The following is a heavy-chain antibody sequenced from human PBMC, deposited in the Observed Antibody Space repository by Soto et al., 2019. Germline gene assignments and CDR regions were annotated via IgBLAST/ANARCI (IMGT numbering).Heavy chain of an antibody. CDR1: GFTFSSND. D-gene: IGHD6-19*01. J-gene: IGHJ6*02. CDR2: ISSSSSPI. V-gene: IGHV3-48*01. CDR3: ARDHSQWLGEIYGMDV. Sequence: PGGSLRLSCAAAGFTFSSNDMNWVRQAPGKGLEWVSYISSSSSPIYYADSVRGRFTISRDNAKNSLYLQMNSLRAEDTAVYYCARDHSQWLGEIYGMDVWGQGTTVTVSS.